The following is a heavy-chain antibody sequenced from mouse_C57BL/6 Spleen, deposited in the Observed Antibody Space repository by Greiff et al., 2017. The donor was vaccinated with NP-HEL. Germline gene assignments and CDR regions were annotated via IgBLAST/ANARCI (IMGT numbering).Heavy chain of an antibody. V-gene: IGHV1-7*01. D-gene: IGHD3-2*02. J-gene: IGHJ2*01. CDR2: INPSSGYT. CDR1: GYTFTRYW. CDR3: ASRSSGYVLDY. Sequence: QVQLQQSGAELAKPGASVKLSCKASGYTFTRYWMHWVKQRPGQGLEWIGYINPSSGYTKYNQKFKDKATLTADKSSSTAYMQLSSLTYEDSAVYYCASRSSGYVLDYWGQGTTLTVSS.